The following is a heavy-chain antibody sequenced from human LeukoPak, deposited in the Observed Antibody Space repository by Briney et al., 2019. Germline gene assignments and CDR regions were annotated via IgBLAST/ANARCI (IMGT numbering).Heavy chain of an antibody. D-gene: IGHD6-6*01. Sequence: GGSLRLSCEASGFTFSSYGMHWARQAPGKGLEWVAVIWYDGSKKYYGDSVKGRFTISRDNSKNTLYLQMNSLRGEDTAIYYCARDLAARHFDYWGQGTLVTVSS. J-gene: IGHJ4*02. CDR3: ARDLAARHFDY. V-gene: IGHV3-33*01. CDR2: IWYDGSKK. CDR1: GFTFSSYG.